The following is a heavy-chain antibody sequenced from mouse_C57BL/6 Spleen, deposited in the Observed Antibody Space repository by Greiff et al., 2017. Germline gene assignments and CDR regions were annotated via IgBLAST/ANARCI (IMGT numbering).Heavy chain of an antibody. CDR1: GYTFTSYD. J-gene: IGHJ3*01. CDR3: ARGVMVTTEGFAY. Sequence: VQLQQSGPELVKPGASVKLSCKASGYTFTSYDINWVKQRPGQGLEWIGWIYPRDGSTKYNEKFKGKAKLTVDTSSSTAYMELHSLTSEDSAVYFCARGVMVTTEGFAYWGQGTLVTVSA. V-gene: IGHV1-85*01. D-gene: IGHD2-2*01. CDR2: IYPRDGST.